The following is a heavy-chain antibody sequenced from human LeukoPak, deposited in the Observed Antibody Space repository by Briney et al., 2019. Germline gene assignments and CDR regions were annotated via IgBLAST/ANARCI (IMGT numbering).Heavy chain of an antibody. CDR2: ISSSSSYI. CDR1: GFTFSSYS. CDR3: TTVGEGRKDY. D-gene: IGHD1-26*01. Sequence: GGSLRLSCAASGFTFSSYSMNWVRQAPGKGLEWVSSISSSSSYIYYADSVKGRFTISRDNAKNSLYLQMNSLKTEDTAVYYCTTVGEGRKDYWGQGTLVTVSS. V-gene: IGHV3-21*03. J-gene: IGHJ4*02.